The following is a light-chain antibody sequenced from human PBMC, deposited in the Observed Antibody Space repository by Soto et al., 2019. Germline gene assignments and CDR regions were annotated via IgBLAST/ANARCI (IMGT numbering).Light chain of an antibody. CDR3: QQHYSPPWT. CDR2: WAS. J-gene: IGKJ1*01. V-gene: IGKV4-1*01. CDR1: QSVLYSPNNKNY. Sequence: DIVLTQSPDSLAVALGERATINCKSSQSVLYSPNNKNYLSWYQQKAGQSPRLLIYWASARESGVPARFSGSXSGTDFTLTIDSLQAEDXAVYYCQQHYSPPWTFG.